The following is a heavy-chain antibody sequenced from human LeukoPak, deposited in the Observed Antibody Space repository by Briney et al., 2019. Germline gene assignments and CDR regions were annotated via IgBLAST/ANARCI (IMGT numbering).Heavy chain of an antibody. CDR1: GYTFTSYY. J-gene: IGHJ4*02. CDR2: INPSGGST. Sequence: GSSVKVSCKASGYTFTSYYMHWVRQAPGQGLEWMGIINPSGGSTSYAQKFQGRVTMTRDTSTSTVYMELSSLRSEDTAVYYCARVSGSHRLFDYWGQGTLVTVSS. V-gene: IGHV1-46*01. D-gene: IGHD1-26*01. CDR3: ARVSGSHRLFDY.